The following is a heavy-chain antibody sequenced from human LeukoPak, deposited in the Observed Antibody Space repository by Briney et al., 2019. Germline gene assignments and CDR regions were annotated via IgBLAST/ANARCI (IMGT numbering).Heavy chain of an antibody. CDR1: GGSISLSYYY. Sequence: PSETLSLTCSVSGGSISLSYYYWGWIRQPPGKALEWIGSVYYSGTTSYNPSLKSRVTISVDMSKNHFSLRLSSVTAADTAVYYCARGTDYGDRTAWFDPWGQGTLVTVSS. CDR2: VYYSGTT. V-gene: IGHV4-39*07. D-gene: IGHD4-17*01. J-gene: IGHJ5*02. CDR3: ARGTDYGDRTAWFDP.